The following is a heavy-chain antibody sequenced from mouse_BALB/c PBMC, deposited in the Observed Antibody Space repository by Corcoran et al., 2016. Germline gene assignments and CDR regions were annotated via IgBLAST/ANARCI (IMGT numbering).Heavy chain of an antibody. CDR1: GYSFTDYI. V-gene: IGHV1-39*01. CDR2: INPYYGST. Sequence: EIQLQQTGPELVKPGASVKISCKASGYSFTDYIMLWVKQSHGKSLEWIGNINPYYGSTSYNLKFKGKATLTVDKSSSTAYMQLNSLTSEDSAVYYCARWGPYGNSYYFDYWGQGTTLTVSS. D-gene: IGHD2-1*01. CDR3: ARWGPYGNSYYFDY. J-gene: IGHJ2*01.